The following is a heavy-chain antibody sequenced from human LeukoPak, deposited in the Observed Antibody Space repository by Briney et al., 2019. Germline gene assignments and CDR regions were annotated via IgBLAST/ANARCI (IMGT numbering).Heavy chain of an antibody. Sequence: GGSLRLSCVASGFTFSSYNMIWVRQAPGKGLEWVSSISTSSSYIYYADSLKGRFTLSRDNARNSLYLQMSSLRAEDTAVYYCARGRGWYDYYYYMDVWGKGTTVTVSS. V-gene: IGHV3-21*01. D-gene: IGHD6-19*01. CDR3: ARGRGWYDYYYYMDV. CDR1: GFTFSSYN. CDR2: ISTSSSYI. J-gene: IGHJ6*03.